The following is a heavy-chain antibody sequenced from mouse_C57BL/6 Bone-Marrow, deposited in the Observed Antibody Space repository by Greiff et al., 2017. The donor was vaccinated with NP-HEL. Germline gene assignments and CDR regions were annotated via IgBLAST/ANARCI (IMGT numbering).Heavy chain of an antibody. V-gene: IGHV1-55*01. CDR1: GYTFTSYW. CDR2: IYPGSGST. D-gene: IGHD1-1*01. Sequence: QVQLQQPGAELVKPGASVKMSCKASGYTFTSYWITWVKQRPGQGLEWIGEIYPGSGSTNYNEKFKSKATLTVDQSSSTAYMQLSSLTSEDSAVYYCARSDYGSSPHWYFDVWGTGTTVTVSS. J-gene: IGHJ1*03. CDR3: ARSDYGSSPHWYFDV.